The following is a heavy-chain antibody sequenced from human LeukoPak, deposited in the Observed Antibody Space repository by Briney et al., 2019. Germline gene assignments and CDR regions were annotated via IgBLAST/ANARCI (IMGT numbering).Heavy chain of an antibody. CDR2: IYYSGST. CDR1: GGSISSGDYY. J-gene: IGHJ5*02. CDR3: AVYCSSTSCKRGSFDP. Sequence: SQTLSLTCTVSGGSISSGDYYWSWIHQPPGKGLEWIGYIYYSGSTYYNPSLKSRVTISVDTSKNQFSLKLSSVTAADTAVYYCAVYCSSTSCKRGSFDPWGQGTLVTVSS. V-gene: IGHV4-30-4*01. D-gene: IGHD2-2*01.